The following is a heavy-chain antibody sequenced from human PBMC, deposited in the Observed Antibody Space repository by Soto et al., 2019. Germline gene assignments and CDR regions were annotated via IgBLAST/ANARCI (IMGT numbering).Heavy chain of an antibody. CDR2: IXXKTDGWQT. CDR3: TTRGDTPTLYGSGSYYFDY. J-gene: IGHJ4*02. V-gene: IGHV3-15*01. CDR1: XFXFSXAX. Sequence: GGSLRLSCXASXFXFSXAXXXXXRQAPGKGLEWVGXIXXKTDGWQTEHAAPVKGRFTISRDDSKNKLYLQMNSLKTEDTAVYYCTTRGDTPTLYGSGSYYFDYWGQGTLVTVSS. D-gene: IGHD3-10*01.